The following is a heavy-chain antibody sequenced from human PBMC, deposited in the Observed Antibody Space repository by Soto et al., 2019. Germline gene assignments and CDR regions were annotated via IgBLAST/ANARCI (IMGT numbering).Heavy chain of an antibody. CDR2: IKYSGTT. CDR1: GCSISSSRCH. CDR3: ARLNGYCVSTKCHGYYGMDV. Sequence: SETLSPTCTVAGCSISSSRCHWGWIPQPPGKGLEGIARIKYSGTTHYNPSPQSPVTLSVDPAQNQFSLRLNSATAADTAIYYCARLNGYCVSTKCHGYYGMDVWGQGTPVTVSS. J-gene: IGHJ6*02. V-gene: IGHV4-39*01. D-gene: IGHD2-2*03.